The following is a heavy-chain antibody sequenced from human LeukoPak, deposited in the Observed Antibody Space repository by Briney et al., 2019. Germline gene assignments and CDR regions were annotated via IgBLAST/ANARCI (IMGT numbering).Heavy chain of an antibody. V-gene: IGHV5-51*01. J-gene: IGHJ4*02. Sequence: GESLKISCKDSGYSFASHWIGWVRQMPGKGLEWMGIIYPGDSDTRYSPSFQGQVTISADKSISTAYLQWSSLKASDTAMYFCASLSFDSSDPFDYWGQGTLVTVSS. CDR2: IYPGDSDT. CDR1: GYSFASHW. CDR3: ASLSFDSSDPFDY. D-gene: IGHD3-22*01.